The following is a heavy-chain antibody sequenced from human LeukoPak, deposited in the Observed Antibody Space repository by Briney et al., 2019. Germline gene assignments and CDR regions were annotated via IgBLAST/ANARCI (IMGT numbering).Heavy chain of an antibody. CDR2: ISSSSSYI. D-gene: IGHD6-13*01. Sequence: GGSLRLSCAASGFTFSSYSMNWVRQAPGKGLEWVSSISSSSSYIYYADSVKGRFTISRDNAKNSLYLQTNSLRAEDTAVYYCARETGGAAAGAYWGQGTLVTVSS. V-gene: IGHV3-21*01. CDR1: GFTFSSYS. J-gene: IGHJ4*02. CDR3: ARETGGAAAGAY.